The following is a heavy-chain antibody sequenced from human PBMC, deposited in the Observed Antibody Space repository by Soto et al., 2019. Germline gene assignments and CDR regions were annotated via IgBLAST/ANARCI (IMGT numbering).Heavy chain of an antibody. Sequence: SETLSLTCSVSGGSISSSSYYWGWIRQPPGKGLEWIGSIYYSGSTYYNPSLKSRVTISVDTSKNQFSLKLSSVTAADMAVYYCARETLYYYDSSGYYFDYWGQGTLVTVSS. CDR2: IYYSGST. CDR1: GGSISSSSYY. J-gene: IGHJ4*02. CDR3: ARETLYYYDSSGYYFDY. V-gene: IGHV4-39*01. D-gene: IGHD3-22*01.